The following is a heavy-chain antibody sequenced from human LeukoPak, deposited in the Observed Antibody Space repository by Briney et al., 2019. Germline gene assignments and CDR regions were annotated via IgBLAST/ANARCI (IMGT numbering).Heavy chain of an antibody. CDR1: GYTFTSYG. V-gene: IGHV1-18*01. Sequence: GASVKVSCKASGYTFTSYGISWVRQAPGQGLEWMGWISAYNGNTNYAQKLQGSVTMTTDTSTSTAYMELRSLRSDDTAVYYCARDGVCSSTSCYHYYYYGMDVWGQGTTVTVSS. D-gene: IGHD2-2*01. CDR2: ISAYNGNT. J-gene: IGHJ6*02. CDR3: ARDGVCSSTSCYHYYYYGMDV.